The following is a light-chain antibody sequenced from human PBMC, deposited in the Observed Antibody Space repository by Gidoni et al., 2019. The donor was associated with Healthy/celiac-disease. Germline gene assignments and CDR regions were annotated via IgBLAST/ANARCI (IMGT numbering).Light chain of an antibody. CDR2: GAS. CDR3: QQYNNWPRT. J-gene: IGKJ1*01. Sequence: EIVMTQSPATLSVSPGERATLSCRASQSVSSNLAWYQQKPGQAPRLLIYGASTRATGIPARFSGRGSGTVFTLTISSLQSEDFAVYYCQQYNNWPRTFGQGTKVEIK. V-gene: IGKV3-15*01. CDR1: QSVSSN.